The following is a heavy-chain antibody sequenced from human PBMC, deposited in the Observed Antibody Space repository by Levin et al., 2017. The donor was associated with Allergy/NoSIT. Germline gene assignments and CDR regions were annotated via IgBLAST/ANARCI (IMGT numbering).Heavy chain of an antibody. D-gene: IGHD4-17*01. CDR3: AKDYDYGDPWFDY. Sequence: GESLKISCAASGFTFSSYAMSWVRQAPGKGLEWVSAISGSGGNTYYADSVKGRFTISRDNSKNTLYLQMNSLRAEDTAVYYCAKDYDYGDPWFDYWGQGTLVTLSS. CDR1: GFTFSSYA. J-gene: IGHJ4*02. V-gene: IGHV3-23*01. CDR2: ISGSGGNT.